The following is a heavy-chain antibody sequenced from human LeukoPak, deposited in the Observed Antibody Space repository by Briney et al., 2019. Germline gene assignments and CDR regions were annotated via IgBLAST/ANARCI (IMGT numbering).Heavy chain of an antibody. V-gene: IGHV3-9*03. CDR1: GFTLNDYA. J-gene: IGHJ3*02. CDR2: ISYNGGTI. CDR3: AKDGCSGGSCYGRSAFDI. D-gene: IGHD2-15*01. Sequence: GRSLRLSCAVSGFTLNDYAMHWVRQAPGKGLEWVSGISYNGGTIGFADSVKGRFTISRDNAKNSLYLQMSSLRAEDMALYYCAKDGCSGGSCYGRSAFDIWGQGTMVTVSS.